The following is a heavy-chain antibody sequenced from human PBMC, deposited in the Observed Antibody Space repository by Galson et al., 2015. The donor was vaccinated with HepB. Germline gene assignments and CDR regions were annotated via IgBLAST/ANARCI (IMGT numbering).Heavy chain of an antibody. D-gene: IGHD6-13*01. CDR3: AREKSSWQHPVGAFDI. V-gene: IGHV3-48*02. J-gene: IGHJ3*02. CDR1: GFTFSSYS. Sequence: SLRLSCAASGFTFSSYSMNWVRQAPGKGLEWVSYISSSSSTIYYADSVKGRFTISRDNAKNSLYLQMNSLRDEDTAVDYCAREKSSWQHPVGAFDIWGQGTMVTVSS. CDR2: ISSSSSTI.